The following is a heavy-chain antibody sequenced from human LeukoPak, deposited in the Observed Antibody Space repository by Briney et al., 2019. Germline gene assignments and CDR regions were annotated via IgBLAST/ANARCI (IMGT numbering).Heavy chain of an antibody. J-gene: IGHJ4*02. D-gene: IGHD1-1*01. V-gene: IGHV3-7*01. CDR1: GFTFSNYW. CDR3: ARVGNWNDRGDY. Sequence: GGSLRLSCVVSGFTFSNYWMSWVRQAPGKGLEWVANIKEDGSVKSYVDSVKGRFTISRDNAKNSLYLQMNSLRAEDTAVYYCARVGNWNDRGDYWGQGTLVTVSS. CDR2: IKEDGSVK.